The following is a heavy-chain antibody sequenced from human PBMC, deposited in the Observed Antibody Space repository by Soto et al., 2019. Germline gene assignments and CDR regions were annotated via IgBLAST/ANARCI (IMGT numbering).Heavy chain of an antibody. Sequence: GGSLRLSCAASGFTFSSYVMHWVRQAPGKGLEGVAVISYDGSNKYYADSVKGRFTISRDNSKQTLYLQMNSLRAEDTAVYYCAKELSSGWFKNYYYGMDVWGQGTTLTVSS. D-gene: IGHD6-19*01. CDR1: GFTFSSYV. V-gene: IGHV3-30*18. J-gene: IGHJ6*02. CDR3: AKELSSGWFKNYYYGMDV. CDR2: ISYDGSNK.